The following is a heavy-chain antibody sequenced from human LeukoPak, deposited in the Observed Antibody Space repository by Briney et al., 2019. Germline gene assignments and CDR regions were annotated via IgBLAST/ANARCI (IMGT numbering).Heavy chain of an antibody. CDR1: GYTFTAYY. Sequence: ASVKVSCKASGYTFTAYYMHWVRQAPGQGLEWMGWINPDSGGTNYAQKFQGRVTMTRDTSITTAYMELSRLRTDDTAVYSCARAYCSGGDCYSKSNFDSWGQGTLVTVSS. CDR3: ARAYCSGGDCYSKSNFDS. D-gene: IGHD2-15*01. CDR2: INPDSGGT. V-gene: IGHV1-2*02. J-gene: IGHJ4*02.